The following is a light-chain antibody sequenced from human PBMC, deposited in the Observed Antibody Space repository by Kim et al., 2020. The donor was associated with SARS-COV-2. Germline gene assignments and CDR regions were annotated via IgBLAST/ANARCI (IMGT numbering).Light chain of an antibody. V-gene: IGLV2-11*01. J-gene: IGLJ1*01. CDR1: SSDVGGYNY. CDR3: CSYAGSYFYV. Sequence: GQVVTISCTGTSSDVGGYNYVSWYQQYPGKAPRLMIYDVIKRPSGVPDRFSGSKSGNTASLTISGLQAEDDAEYYCCSYAGSYFYVFGSGNKVTVL. CDR2: DVI.